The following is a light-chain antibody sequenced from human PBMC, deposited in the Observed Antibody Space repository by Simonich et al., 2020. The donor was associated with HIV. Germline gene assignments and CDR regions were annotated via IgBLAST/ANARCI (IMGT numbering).Light chain of an antibody. V-gene: IGLV2-8*01. CDR3: SSYAGSNNLV. J-gene: IGLJ3*02. CDR2: EVS. CDR1: SSDVGGYNY. Sequence: QSALTQPLSASGSPGQSVTISCTGTSSDVGGYNYVSWYQQHPGKAPKLMIYEVSKRPSGVPDRFSGSKSGNTASLTVSGLQAEDEADYYCSSYAGSNNLVFGGGTKLTVL.